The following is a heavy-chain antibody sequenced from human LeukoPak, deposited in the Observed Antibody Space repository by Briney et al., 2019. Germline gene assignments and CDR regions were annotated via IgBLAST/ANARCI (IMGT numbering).Heavy chain of an antibody. CDR2: IKQDGSEK. Sequence: GGSLRLSCAASGFTFSIYWMSWVRQAPEKALECVANIKQDGSEKYYVDSVKGRFTISRDNAKNSLYLQMNSLRAEDTAVYYCARDRRYSSSWYFDYWGQGTLVTVSS. V-gene: IGHV3-7*01. CDR3: ARDRRYSSSWYFDY. CDR1: GFTFSIYW. J-gene: IGHJ4*02. D-gene: IGHD6-13*01.